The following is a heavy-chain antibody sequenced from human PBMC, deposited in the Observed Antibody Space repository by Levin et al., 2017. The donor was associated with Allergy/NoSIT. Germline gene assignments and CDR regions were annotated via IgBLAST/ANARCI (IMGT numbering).Heavy chain of an antibody. J-gene: IGHJ4*02. V-gene: IGHV3-64D*08. D-gene: IGHD5-24*01. CDR1: GFTFSNYA. CDR2: INFNGDDT. CDR3: VKDSRRDGYNSELDS. Sequence: GESLKISCSASGFTFSNYAMHWVRQAPGKGLEYFSSINFNGDDTYYADSVKGRFTISRDNSKSTLYLQMSSLRAEDTAVFYCVKDSRRDGYNSELDSWGQGTLVTVSS.